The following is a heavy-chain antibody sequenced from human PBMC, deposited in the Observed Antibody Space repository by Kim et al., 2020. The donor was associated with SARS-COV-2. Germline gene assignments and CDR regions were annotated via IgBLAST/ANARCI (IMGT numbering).Heavy chain of an antibody. CDR1: GFTFSTYW. D-gene: IGHD2-2*01. J-gene: IGHJ6*03. V-gene: IGHV3-74*01. CDR2: INSDGSFT. CDR3: ARASSTSCPGYYMDV. Sequence: GGSLRLSCAASGFTFSTYWMYWVRQAPGKGLVWVSRINSDGSFTNYADSVKGRFTISRDNAKNTLYLQMNSLRAEDTAVYYCARASSTSCPGYYMDVWGQGTTVTVSS.